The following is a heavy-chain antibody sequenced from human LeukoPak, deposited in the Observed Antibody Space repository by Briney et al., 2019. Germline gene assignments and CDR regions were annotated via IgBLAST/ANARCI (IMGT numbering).Heavy chain of an antibody. CDR3: ARESTAVGDYYFDY. J-gene: IGHJ4*02. CDR1: GFTFSSYA. CDR2: ISYDGSNK. D-gene: IGHD3-16*01. Sequence: PGGSLRLSCAASGFTFSSYAMHWVRQAPGKGLEWVAVISYDGSNKYYADSVKGRFTISRDNAKNTLYLQMNGLRAEDLAVYYCARESTAVGDYYFDYWGQGILVAVSS. V-gene: IGHV3-30*04.